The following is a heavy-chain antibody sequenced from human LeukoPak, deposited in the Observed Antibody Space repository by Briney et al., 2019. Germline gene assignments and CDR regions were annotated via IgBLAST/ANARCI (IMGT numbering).Heavy chain of an antibody. D-gene: IGHD6-19*01. V-gene: IGHV3-48*02. Sequence: PGGSLRLSCAASGFTFSSYSMNWVRQAPGKGLEWVSYISSSSSTIYYADSVKGRFTISRDNAKNSLYLQMNSLRDEDTAVYYCARVNGYSSGWYYAYWGQGTLVIVAS. J-gene: IGHJ4*02. CDR1: GFTFSSYS. CDR2: ISSSSSTI. CDR3: ARVNGYSSGWYYAY.